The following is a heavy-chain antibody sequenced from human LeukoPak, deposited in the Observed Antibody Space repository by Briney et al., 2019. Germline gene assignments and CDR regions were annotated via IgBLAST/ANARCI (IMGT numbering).Heavy chain of an antibody. Sequence: PSETLSLTCTVSGGSISSYYWSWLRQPAGKGLEWIGRIYISGSTNYNPSLKSRVTISVDTSKNQFSLKLSSVTAADTAVYYCARVACSGGSCYLDYWGQGTLVTVSS. D-gene: IGHD2-15*01. J-gene: IGHJ4*02. CDR2: IYISGST. CDR1: GGSISSYY. CDR3: ARVACSGGSCYLDY. V-gene: IGHV4-4*07.